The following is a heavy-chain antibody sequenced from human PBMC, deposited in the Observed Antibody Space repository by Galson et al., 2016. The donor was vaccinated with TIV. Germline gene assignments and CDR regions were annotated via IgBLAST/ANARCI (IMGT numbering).Heavy chain of an antibody. Sequence: CAISGDSVSSTSAAWNWIRQSPSRGLEWLGRTYYRSTWYNDYAASLKRRITINPDTSKNQFSLQLTSVTPEDAAVYYCARATPSVFGVVMTLDDWGQGTLVTVSS. V-gene: IGHV6-1*01. CDR2: TYYRSTWYN. CDR1: GDSVSSTSAA. J-gene: IGHJ4*02. CDR3: ARATPSVFGVVMTLDD. D-gene: IGHD3-3*01.